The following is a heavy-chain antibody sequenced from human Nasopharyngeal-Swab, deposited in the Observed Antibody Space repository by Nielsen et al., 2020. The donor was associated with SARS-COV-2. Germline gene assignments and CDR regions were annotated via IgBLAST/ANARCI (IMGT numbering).Heavy chain of an antibody. Sequence: GGSLRLSCAASGFTFSSYAMSWVRQAPGKGLEWVANIKQDGSEKYYVDSVKGRFTISRDNAKNSVYLQMNSLRAEDTAVYYCARSRIDYWGQGTLVTVSS. J-gene: IGHJ4*02. V-gene: IGHV3-7*01. CDR3: ARSRIDY. CDR2: IKQDGSEK. CDR1: GFTFSSYA.